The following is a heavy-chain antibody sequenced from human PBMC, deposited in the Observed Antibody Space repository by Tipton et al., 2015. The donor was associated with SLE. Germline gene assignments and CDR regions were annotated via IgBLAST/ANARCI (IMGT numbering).Heavy chain of an antibody. D-gene: IGHD2-21*01. J-gene: IGHJ4*02. CDR1: GGSIGTYY. CDR2: IHYSGNT. Sequence: LRLSCTVSGGSIGTYYWSWIRQPPGKGLECIGLIHYSGNTNYNPSLKSRVTISVDTSRNQFSLKLSHVTAADTAVYYCAGATYCGGDCYDLWGQGALVTVSS. V-gene: IGHV4-59*01. CDR3: AGATYCGGDCYDL.